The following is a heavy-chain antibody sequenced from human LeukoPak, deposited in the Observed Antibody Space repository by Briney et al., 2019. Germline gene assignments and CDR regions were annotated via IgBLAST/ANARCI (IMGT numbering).Heavy chain of an antibody. CDR2: INPNSRGT. J-gene: IGHJ4*02. CDR3: AKDSDIWWYDY. D-gene: IGHD2-15*01. Sequence: ASVKVSCKASGYTFTDYYVHWVRQAPGQGLEWMGWINPNSRGTNYAQRFQGRVTMTRDTSISTAYMELSRLRSDDTAIYYCAKDSDIWWYDYWGQGTLVTVSS. V-gene: IGHV1-2*02. CDR1: GYTFTDYY.